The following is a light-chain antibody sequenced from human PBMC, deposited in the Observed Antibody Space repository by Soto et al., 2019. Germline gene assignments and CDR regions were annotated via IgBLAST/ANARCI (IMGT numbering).Light chain of an antibody. CDR1: SSDVGGYNY. Sequence: QSALTQPASXXXXXXXXXXISCTGTSSDVGGYNYVSWYQQHPGKAPKLMIYDVSNRPSGVSNRFSGSKSGNTASLTISGLQAEDEADYYCSSYTSSSTVVFGGGTKLTVL. CDR3: SSYTSSSTVV. V-gene: IGLV2-14*01. J-gene: IGLJ2*01. CDR2: DVS.